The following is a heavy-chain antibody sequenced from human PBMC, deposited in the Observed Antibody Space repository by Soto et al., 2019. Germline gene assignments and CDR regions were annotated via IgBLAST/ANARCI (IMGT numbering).Heavy chain of an antibody. CDR1: GGSFIGSV. J-gene: IGHJ4*02. V-gene: IGHV1-2*02. Sequence: SVKVTWKASGGSFIGSVISWGRQSPVQGLEWMGCINTNSGGTGYSQKFQGRVTITRDSSITTGYMELSSLRSADTAVYYCARANSGDDDEFDYWGQGTPVTVSS. CDR2: INTNSGGT. D-gene: IGHD5-12*01. CDR3: ARANSGDDDEFDY.